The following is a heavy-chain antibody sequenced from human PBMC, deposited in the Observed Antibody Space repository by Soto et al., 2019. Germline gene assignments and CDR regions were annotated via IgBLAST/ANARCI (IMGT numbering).Heavy chain of an antibody. CDR1: GGSFSGYY. Sequence: QVQLQQWGAGLLKPSETLSLTCAVYGGSFSGYYWSWIRQPPGKGLEWIGEINHSGSTNYNPSLKSRVTTSVDTSKNQFSLKLSSVTAADTAVYYCARRKGYGEIDYWGQGTLVTVSS. D-gene: IGHD5-18*01. CDR3: ARRKGYGEIDY. CDR2: INHSGST. V-gene: IGHV4-34*01. J-gene: IGHJ4*02.